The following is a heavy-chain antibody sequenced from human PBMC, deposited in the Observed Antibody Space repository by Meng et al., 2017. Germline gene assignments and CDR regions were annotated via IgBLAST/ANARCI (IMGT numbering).Heavy chain of an antibody. Sequence: SETLSLTCTVSGGSISSGSYFWSWIRQPAGKGLEWIGRIYTSESTNYNPSLKSRVTISVDTSKNQFSLRLSPVTAADTAVYYCARVRYGDYDRNVYFHHWGQGTLVTVSS. D-gene: IGHD4-17*01. V-gene: IGHV4-61*02. J-gene: IGHJ1*01. CDR1: GGSISSGSYF. CDR3: ARVRYGDYDRNVYFHH. CDR2: IYTSEST.